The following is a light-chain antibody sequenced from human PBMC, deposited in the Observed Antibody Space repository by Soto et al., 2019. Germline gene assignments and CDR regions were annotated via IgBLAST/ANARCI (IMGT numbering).Light chain of an antibody. J-gene: IGLJ1*01. V-gene: IGLV2-23*01. CDR2: EGS. Sequence: QSALTQPASVSGSPGQSIAISCTGTSSDVGSYNSVSCYQQHPGKAPKLMIYEGSKRPSGVSDRFSGSKSGNTASLTISGLQAEDEADYYCCSYVGNPYVFGTGTKLTVL. CDR3: CSYVGNPYV. CDR1: SSDVGSYNS.